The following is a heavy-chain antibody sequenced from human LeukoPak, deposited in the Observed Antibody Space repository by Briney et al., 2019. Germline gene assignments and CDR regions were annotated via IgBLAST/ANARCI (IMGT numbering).Heavy chain of an antibody. V-gene: IGHV1-8*01. J-gene: IGHJ3*02. Sequence: ASVKVSCKASGYTFTSYDIIWVRQAPGQGLEWMGWMNPKTGKAGYVQKFQGRVTMTEDTSTDTAYMELSSLRSEDTAVYYCATGHRQPNYYDSSGYYRDAFDIWGQGTMVTVSS. CDR2: MNPKTGKA. CDR1: GYTFTSYD. D-gene: IGHD3-22*01. CDR3: ATGHRQPNYYDSSGYYRDAFDI.